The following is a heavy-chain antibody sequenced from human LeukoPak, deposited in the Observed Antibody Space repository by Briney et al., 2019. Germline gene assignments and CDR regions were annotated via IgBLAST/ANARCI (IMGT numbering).Heavy chain of an antibody. J-gene: IGHJ4*02. CDR1: GGSISSYY. CDR3: ARLSSGWAFDY. V-gene: IGHV4-59*01. CDR2: IYYSGST. D-gene: IGHD6-19*01. Sequence: SKTLSLTCTVSGGSISSYYWSWIRQPPGKGLEWIGYIYYSGSTNYNPSLKSRVTISVDTSKNQFSLKLSSVTAADTAVYYCARLSSGWAFDYWGQGTLVTVSS.